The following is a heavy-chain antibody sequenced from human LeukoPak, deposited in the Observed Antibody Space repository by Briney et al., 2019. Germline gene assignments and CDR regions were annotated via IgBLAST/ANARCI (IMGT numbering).Heavy chain of an antibody. D-gene: IGHD4-17*01. CDR3: AGDYGDYYFDY. CDR1: GGSISSGSNY. J-gene: IGHJ4*02. CDR2: IYYSGST. V-gene: IGHV4-39*07. Sequence: PSQTLSLTCTVSGGSISSGSNYWGWIRQPPGKGLEWIGSIYYSGSTSYNPSLKSRVTISVDTSKDQFSLKLSSVTAADTAVYFCAGDYGDYYFDYWGQGTLVTVSS.